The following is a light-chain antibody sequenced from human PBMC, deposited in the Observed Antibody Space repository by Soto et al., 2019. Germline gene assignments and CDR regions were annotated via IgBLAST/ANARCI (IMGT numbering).Light chain of an antibody. V-gene: IGKV1-27*01. CDR2: AAS. Sequence: DIQMTQSPSSLSASVGDRVTITCRASQAIRNYLAWYQQKPGKVPKLLIYAASTLQSGVPSRFSGSGSGTDFTLTISSLQPEDVATYYCQKYNSAPRTFGQGTKVEIK. J-gene: IGKJ1*01. CDR3: QKYNSAPRT. CDR1: QAIRNY.